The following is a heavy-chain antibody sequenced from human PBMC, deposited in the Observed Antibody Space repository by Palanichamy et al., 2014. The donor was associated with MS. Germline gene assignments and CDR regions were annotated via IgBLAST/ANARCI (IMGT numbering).Heavy chain of an antibody. CDR1: DSPSALIG. CDR3: ARDHCVGDSCQVSLDY. V-gene: IGHV3-74*01. J-gene: IGHJ4*02. CDR2: VKSDGSGT. Sequence: QLVGVRGRRSSXGGSRRDSPVQPLDSPSALIGCTGSANLQGRGLMWVSRVKSDGSGTTYADSVKGRFTISRDNAKNTLYLQMNSLRAEDTGVYYCARDHCVGDSCQVSLDYWGQGSLVTVSS. D-gene: IGHD2-21*01.